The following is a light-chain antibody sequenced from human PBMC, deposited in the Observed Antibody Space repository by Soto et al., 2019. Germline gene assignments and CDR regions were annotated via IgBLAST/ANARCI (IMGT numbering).Light chain of an antibody. J-gene: IGKJ3*01. CDR2: GAS. CDR1: QSVSSNY. V-gene: IGKV3-20*01. Sequence: EIVLTQSPGTLSLSPGERATLSCRASQSVSSNYLAWYQQKPGQAPRLLVYGASIRATGIPDRFSGSGSGTDLTLTISRVEPEDFAVYYCQHHGSSPFTFGPGTRVDIK. CDR3: QHHGSSPFT.